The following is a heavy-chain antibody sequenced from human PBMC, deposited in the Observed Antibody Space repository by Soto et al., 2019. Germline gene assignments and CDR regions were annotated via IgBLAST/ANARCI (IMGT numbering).Heavy chain of an antibody. CDR1: EFTFSSYV. CDR2: IWYDGSNK. Sequence: QVQLVESGGGVVQPGRSLRLSCAASEFTFSSYVMHWVRQAPGKGLEWVAVIWYDGSNKYYADSVKGRFTISRDNSKNTLYLQMNSLRAEDTAVYYCARDLHHYFDYWGQGTLVTVSS. CDR3: ARDLHHYFDY. V-gene: IGHV3-33*01. J-gene: IGHJ4*02.